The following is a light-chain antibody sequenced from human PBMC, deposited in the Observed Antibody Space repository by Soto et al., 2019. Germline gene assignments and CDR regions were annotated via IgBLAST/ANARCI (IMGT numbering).Light chain of an antibody. V-gene: IGKV4-1*01. CDR3: QEYFSTPRT. J-gene: IGKJ4*01. Sequence: DIVLTQSPDSLAVSLGERATINGKSSQNVLNRANEKNYIAWYQQTPGQPPMLLISWASTRESDVPDRFSGGGSATDFTLTISSLQAGGVDVDFCQEYFSTPRTFGGGTKVEIK. CDR1: QNVLNRANEKNY. CDR2: WAS.